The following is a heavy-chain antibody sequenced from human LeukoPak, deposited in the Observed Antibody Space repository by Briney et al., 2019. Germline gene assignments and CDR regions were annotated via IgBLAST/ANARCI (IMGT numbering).Heavy chain of an antibody. CDR2: IKRDGSEK. CDR1: GFTFSSYW. Sequence: PGGSLRLSCAASGFTFSSYWMNWVRQPPGKGLEWVANIKRDGSEKYYVHSVKGRFTISRDNAKNSLYLQMNGLRADDTAVYYCARSLTAIHSGGRDYWGQGTLVTVSS. V-gene: IGHV3-7*01. J-gene: IGHJ4*02. D-gene: IGHD2-15*01. CDR3: ARSLTAIHSGGRDY.